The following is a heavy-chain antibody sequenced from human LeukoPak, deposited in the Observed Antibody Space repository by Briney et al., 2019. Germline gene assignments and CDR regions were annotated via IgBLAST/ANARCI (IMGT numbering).Heavy chain of an antibody. J-gene: IGHJ4*02. D-gene: IGHD1-26*01. CDR2: ISWNSGSI. V-gene: IGHV3-9*01. CDR3: AKGEPWELLPPYFDY. CDR1: GFTFDDYA. Sequence: GGSLRLSCAASGFTFDDYAMHWVRQAPGKGLEWVSGISWNSGSIGYADSVKGRFTISRDNAKNSLYLQMNSLRAEDTALYYCAKGEPWELLPPYFDYWGQGTLVTVSS.